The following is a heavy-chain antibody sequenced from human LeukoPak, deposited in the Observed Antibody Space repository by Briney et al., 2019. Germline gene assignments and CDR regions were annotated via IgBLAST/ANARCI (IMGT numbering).Heavy chain of an antibody. CDR2: IIPIFGIA. CDR1: GGTFSSYA. Sequence: SVKVSCKASGGTFSSYAISCVRQAPGQGLEWMGRIIPIFGIANYAQKFQGRVTITADKSTSTAYMELSSLRAEDTAVYYCAKDRTRQAYWGQGTLVTVSS. J-gene: IGHJ4*02. D-gene: IGHD3-3*01. V-gene: IGHV1-69*04. CDR3: AKDRTRQAY.